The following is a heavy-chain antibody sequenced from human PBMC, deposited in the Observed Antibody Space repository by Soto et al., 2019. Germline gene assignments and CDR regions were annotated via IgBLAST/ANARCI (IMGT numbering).Heavy chain of an antibody. V-gene: IGHV1-18*01. D-gene: IGHD7-27*01. Sequence: QVQLVQSGAEVKKAGASEKVSCKAAGYTFTEYAISWVRQAPGQGLEWMGWINAYNGNTNYAQKLQGRVTMTTDTSTSTAYMELKSLRSDDTAVYYCARDSPPNYLWGQGTLVTVSS. J-gene: IGHJ5*02. CDR1: GYTFTEYA. CDR2: INAYNGNT. CDR3: ARDSPPNYL.